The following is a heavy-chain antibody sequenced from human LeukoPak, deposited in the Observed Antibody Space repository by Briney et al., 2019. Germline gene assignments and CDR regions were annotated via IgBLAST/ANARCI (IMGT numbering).Heavy chain of an antibody. D-gene: IGHD2-2*02. CDR3: ARDRAYCSSTSCYKGWDY. CDR2: INAGNGNT. J-gene: IGHJ4*02. CDR1: GYTFTSYA. V-gene: IGHV1-3*01. Sequence: ASVKVSCKASGYTFTSYAMHWVRQAPGQRLEWMGWINAGNGNTKYSQKFQGRVTITRDTSASTAYMELSSLRSEVTAVYYCARDRAYCSSTSCYKGWDYWGQGTLVTVSS.